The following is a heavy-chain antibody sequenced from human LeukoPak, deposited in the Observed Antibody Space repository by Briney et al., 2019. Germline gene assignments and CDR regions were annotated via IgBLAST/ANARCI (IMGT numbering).Heavy chain of an antibody. CDR3: ARDPFFSVP. CDR1: RFTFSSYS. V-gene: IGHV3-21*01. CDR2: ISSSGSYI. J-gene: IGHJ5*02. D-gene: IGHD2/OR15-2a*01. Sequence: GGSLRLSCAASRFTFSSYSMNGVRQAPGKGLEWVSSISSSGSYIYYADSVKGRFTISRDNGKNSLYLQMNSLRVDDTALYYCARDPFFSVPWGQGTLVTVSS.